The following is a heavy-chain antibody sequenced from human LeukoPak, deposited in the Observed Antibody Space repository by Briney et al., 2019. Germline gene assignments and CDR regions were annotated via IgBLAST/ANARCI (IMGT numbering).Heavy chain of an antibody. Sequence: PGGSLRLSCAASGFTFSSYWMHWVRQAPGKGLVWVSRINSDGSRTNYADSVKGRFTVSRDNAKNSLYLQMNSLRDEDTAVYYCARNPAGVGDYLGQGTLVTVSS. D-gene: IGHD2-8*01. V-gene: IGHV3-74*01. J-gene: IGHJ4*02. CDR2: INSDGSRT. CDR1: GFTFSSYW. CDR3: ARNPAGVGDY.